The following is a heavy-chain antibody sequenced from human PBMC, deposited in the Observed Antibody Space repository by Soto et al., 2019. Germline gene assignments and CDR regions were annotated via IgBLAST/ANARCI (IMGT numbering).Heavy chain of an antibody. CDR2: IKQDGSEK. D-gene: IGHD2-21*02. CDR3: ARHALAYCGGDCYRDGAFDI. CDR1: GFTFSSYW. Sequence: EVQLVESGGGLVQPGGSLRLSCAASGFTFSSYWMSWVRQAPGKGLEWVANIKQDGSEKYYVDSVKGRFTISRDTAKNSLYLQMNSLRAEDTAVYYCARHALAYCGGDCYRDGAFDIWGQGTMVTVSS. J-gene: IGHJ3*02. V-gene: IGHV3-7*03.